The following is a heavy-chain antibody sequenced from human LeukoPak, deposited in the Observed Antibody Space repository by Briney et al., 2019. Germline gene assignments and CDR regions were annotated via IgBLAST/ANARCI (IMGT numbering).Heavy chain of an antibody. V-gene: IGHV1-46*01. D-gene: IGHD3-22*01. CDR3: ARDQRDYYDSSGYYGTTGLDY. CDR2: INPSGGST. CDR1: GYTFTGYY. Sequence: GASVKVSCKASGYTFTGYYMHWVRQAPGQGLEWMGIINPSGGSTSYAQKFQGRVTMTRDTSTSTVYMELSSLRSEDTAVYYCARDQRDYYDSSGYYGTTGLDYWGQGTLVTVSS. J-gene: IGHJ4*02.